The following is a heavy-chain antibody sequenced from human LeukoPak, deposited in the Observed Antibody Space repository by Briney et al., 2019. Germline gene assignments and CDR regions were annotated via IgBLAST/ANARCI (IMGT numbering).Heavy chain of an antibody. D-gene: IGHD3-3*01. Sequence: PGGSLRLSCAASGFTFSSYAMHWVRQAPGKGLEYVSAISSNGGSTYYANSVKGRFTISRDNSKNTLYLQMGSLRAEDMAVYYCAREAPSTSYYDFWSGYWVAYFDYWGQGTLVTVSS. J-gene: IGHJ4*02. CDR1: GFTFSSYA. V-gene: IGHV3-64*01. CDR2: ISSNGGST. CDR3: AREAPSTSYYDFWSGYWVAYFDY.